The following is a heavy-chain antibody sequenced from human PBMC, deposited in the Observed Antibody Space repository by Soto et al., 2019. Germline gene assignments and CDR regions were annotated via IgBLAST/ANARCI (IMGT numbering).Heavy chain of an antibody. CDR1: GGTFSSYA. J-gene: IGHJ6*02. CDR3: ARRGNYCSGVGGMDV. V-gene: IGHV1-69*01. Sequence: QVQLVQSGAEVKKPGSSVKVSCKASGGTFSSYAISWVRQAPGQGLEWMGGIIPIFGTAHYAQKFQGRVTIAAYESTSRAYMELSSLRSEDTVVYYCARRGNYCSGVGGMDVRGQGTTVSVSS. D-gene: IGHD3-10*01. CDR2: IIPIFGTA.